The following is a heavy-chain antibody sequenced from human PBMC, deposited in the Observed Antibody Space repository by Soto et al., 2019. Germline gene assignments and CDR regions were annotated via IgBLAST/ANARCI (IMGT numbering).Heavy chain of an antibody. CDR1: GYTFTSYG. CDR2: IRPYNGNT. D-gene: IGHD1-26*01. Sequence: ASVKVSCKASGYTFTSYGISWVRQAPGQGLEWMGWIRPYNGNTNSAQKLLGRVSMATDTSTTTAYMDLTSLTSDDTAMYYCARERGELPPDHWGQGTLVTVSS. V-gene: IGHV1-18*01. J-gene: IGHJ4*02. CDR3: ARERGELPPDH.